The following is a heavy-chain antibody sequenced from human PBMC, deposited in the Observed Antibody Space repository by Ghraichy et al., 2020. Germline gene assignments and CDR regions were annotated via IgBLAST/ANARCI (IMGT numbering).Heavy chain of an antibody. Sequence: GGSLRLSCAASGFTFDDYAMHWVRQAPGKGLEWVSGISWNSGSIGYADSVKGRFTISRDNAKNSLYLQMNSLRAEDTALYYCAKDLRFGGTMIVMDVWGQGTTVTVSS. CDR3: AKDLRFGGTMIVMDV. CDR2: ISWNSGSI. J-gene: IGHJ6*02. CDR1: GFTFDDYA. V-gene: IGHV3-9*01. D-gene: IGHD3-22*01.